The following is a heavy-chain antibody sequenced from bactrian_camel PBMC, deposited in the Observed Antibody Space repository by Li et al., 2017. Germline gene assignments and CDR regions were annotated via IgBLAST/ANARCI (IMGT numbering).Heavy chain of an antibody. D-gene: IGHD2*01. CDR3: AADPRWSLLLSPGYNY. J-gene: IGHJ4*01. V-gene: IGHV3S53*01. Sequence: HVQLVESGGGSVQAGESLKLPCVAFGGTYSSYRSYCMAWFRQAPGKERERVATIADDGSTSYAGSVKGRFTISRDNAVNTLYLQMNSLKPEDTAMYYCAADPRWSLLLSPGYNYWGQGTQVTVS. CDR2: IADDGST. CDR1: GGTYSSYRSYC.